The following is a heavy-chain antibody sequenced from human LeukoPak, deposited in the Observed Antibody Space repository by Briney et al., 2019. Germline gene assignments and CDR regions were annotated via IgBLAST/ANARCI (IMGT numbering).Heavy chain of an antibody. CDR1: GYSFTSYW. CDR3: ARGGYDFWSGSLAEYFQH. D-gene: IGHD3-3*01. V-gene: IGHV5-51*01. J-gene: IGHJ1*01. Sequence: GESLKISCKGSGYSFTSYWIGWVRQMPGKGLEWMGIIYPGDSDTRYSPSFQGQVTISADKSISTAYLQWSSLKASDTAMYYCARGGYDFWSGSLAEYFQHWGQGTLVTVSS. CDR2: IYPGDSDT.